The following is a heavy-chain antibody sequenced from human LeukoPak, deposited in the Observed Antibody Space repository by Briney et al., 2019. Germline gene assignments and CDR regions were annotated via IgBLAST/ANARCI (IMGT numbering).Heavy chain of an antibody. D-gene: IGHD3-22*01. V-gene: IGHV3-9*01. Sequence: GGSLRLSCAASGFTFDDYAMHWVRQAPGKGLEWVSGISWNSGSIGYADSVKGRFTTSRDNAKNSLYLQMNSLRAEDTALYYCAKSYYYDSSGYYYPAFDIWGQGTMVTVSS. CDR1: GFTFDDYA. J-gene: IGHJ3*02. CDR3: AKSYYYDSSGYYYPAFDI. CDR2: ISWNSGSI.